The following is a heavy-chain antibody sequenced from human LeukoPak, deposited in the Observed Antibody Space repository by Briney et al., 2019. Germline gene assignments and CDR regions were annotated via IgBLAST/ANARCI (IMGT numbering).Heavy chain of an antibody. J-gene: IGHJ6*04. CDR3: ARVGYSSGWGKYYYYYGMDV. Sequence: ASVTASCKASGGTFSSYAISWVRQAPGQGLEWMGGIIPIFGTANYAQKFQGRVTITADKSTSTAYMELSSLRSEDTAVYYCARVGYSSGWGKYYYYYGMDVWGKGTTVTVSS. V-gene: IGHV1-69*06. CDR2: IIPIFGTA. CDR1: GGTFSSYA. D-gene: IGHD6-19*01.